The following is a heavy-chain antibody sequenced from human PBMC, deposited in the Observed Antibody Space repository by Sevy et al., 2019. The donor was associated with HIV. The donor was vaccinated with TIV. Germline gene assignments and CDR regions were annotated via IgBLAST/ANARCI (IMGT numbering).Heavy chain of an antibody. V-gene: IGHV3-21*01. J-gene: IGHJ4*02. CDR2: ISSSSSYI. CDR3: ARVLVGYDSSGYPDY. Sequence: GGSLRLSCAASGFTFSSYSMNWVRQAPGKGLEWVSSISSSSSYIYYADSVKGRFTISRDNAKNSLYLQMNSLRAEDTAVYHCARVLVGYDSSGYPDYWGQGTLVTVSS. CDR1: GFTFSSYS. D-gene: IGHD3-22*01.